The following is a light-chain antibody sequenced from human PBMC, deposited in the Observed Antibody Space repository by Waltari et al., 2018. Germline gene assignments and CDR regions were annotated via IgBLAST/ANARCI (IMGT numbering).Light chain of an antibody. V-gene: IGKV3-20*01. CDR1: QSVGRS. Sequence: EIVLTQSPGTLSLSPGERATLACRASQSVGRSLAWYQQKPGQAPRLLIYDASRRATGNPDRFSGSGSGTDFSLTISTLEPEDFAVYYCQHYVRLPATFGQGTKVEI. CDR3: QHYVRLPAT. J-gene: IGKJ1*01. CDR2: DAS.